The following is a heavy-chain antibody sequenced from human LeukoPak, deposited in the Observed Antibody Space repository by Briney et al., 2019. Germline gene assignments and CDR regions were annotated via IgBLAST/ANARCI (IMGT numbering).Heavy chain of an antibody. J-gene: IGHJ6*03. CDR3: AKDGIDLIAAPGPPPHYYYYYMDV. CDR1: GYTFTGYY. D-gene: IGHD6-13*01. Sequence: GASVKVSCKASGYTFTGYYMHWVRQAPGQGLEWMGWINPNSGGTNYAQKFQGRVTMTRGTAISTAYTELRRRSSDDTAGDYCAKDGIDLIAAPGPPPHYYYYYMDVWGKGTTVTVSS. CDR2: INPNSGGT. V-gene: IGHV1-2*02.